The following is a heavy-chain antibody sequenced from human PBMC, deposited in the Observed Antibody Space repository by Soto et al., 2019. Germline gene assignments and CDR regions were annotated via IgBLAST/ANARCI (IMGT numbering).Heavy chain of an antibody. D-gene: IGHD2-15*01. CDR1: GFTFSSYA. V-gene: IGHV3-23*01. CDR3: SNGCGGTCYSRIHY. Sequence: EVQLLESGGGLVQPGGSLRLSCAASGFTFSSYAMIWVRQAPGKGLEWVSGISDSGGSTYYADSVTGRFTISRDNSKNTLYLHMNSLRAEDTAVYYFSNGCGGTCYSRIHYWCQGTLFTVSS. J-gene: IGHJ4*02. CDR2: ISDSGGST.